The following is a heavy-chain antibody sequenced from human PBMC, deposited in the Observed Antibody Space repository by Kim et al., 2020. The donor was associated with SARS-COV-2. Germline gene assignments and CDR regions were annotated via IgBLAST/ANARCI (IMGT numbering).Heavy chain of an antibody. Sequence: SETLSLTCTVSGGPMSDDYWSWIRKPPGKGLEWIGYIYYSGSTRYSSPLRSRVSISLDTSKNQFSLRLTSVTDADTAVYYCSTSRNGVYANLDSWGQGTL. V-gene: IGHV4-59*08. CDR2: IYYSGST. CDR3: STSRNGVYANLDS. J-gene: IGHJ4*02. D-gene: IGHD2-8*01. CDR1: GGPMSDDY.